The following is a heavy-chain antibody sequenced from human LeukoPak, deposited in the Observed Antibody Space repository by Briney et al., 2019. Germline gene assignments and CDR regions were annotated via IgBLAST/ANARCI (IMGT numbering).Heavy chain of an antibody. V-gene: IGHV2-5*01. CDR3: AHREGYDSSGYHPYFDY. Sequence: SGPTLVKPTQTLTLTCTFSGFSLSTSGVGVGWIRQPPGKALEWLALNYWNDDKRYSPSLKSRLTITKDTSKNQVVLTMTNMDPVDTATYYCAHREGYDSSGYHPYFDYWGQGTLVTVSS. J-gene: IGHJ4*02. CDR2: NYWNDDK. D-gene: IGHD3-22*01. CDR1: GFSLSTSGVG.